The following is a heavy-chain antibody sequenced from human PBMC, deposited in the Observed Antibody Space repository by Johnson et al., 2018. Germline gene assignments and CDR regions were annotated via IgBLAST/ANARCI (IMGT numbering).Heavy chain of an antibody. CDR1: GGSISSYY. V-gene: IGHV4-59*01. CDR2: IYYSGSP. Sequence: QVQLQESGPGLVKPSETLSLTCTVSGGSISSYYWSWIRQPPGKGLEWIGYIYYSGSPNCNPSLKSRVTISVDTSKNQFSLKLSSVTAADAAVYYCANADNNGYGMDVGGQGTTVTVSS. J-gene: IGHJ6*02. D-gene: IGHD1/OR15-1a*01. CDR3: ANADNNGYGMDV.